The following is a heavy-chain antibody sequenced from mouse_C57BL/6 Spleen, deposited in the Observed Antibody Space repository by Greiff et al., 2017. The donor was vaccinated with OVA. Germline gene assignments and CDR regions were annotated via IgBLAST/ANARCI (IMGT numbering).Heavy chain of an antibody. CDR1: GYTFTSYW. Sequence: QVQLQQSGAELVMPGASVKLSCKASGYTFTSYWMHWVKQRPGQGLEWIGEIDPSDSYTNYNQKFKGKSTLTVDKSSSTAYMQLSSLTSEDSAVYYCARSGDYGSRGYFDYWGQGTTLTVSS. CDR3: ARSGDYGSRGYFDY. V-gene: IGHV1-69*01. D-gene: IGHD1-1*01. J-gene: IGHJ2*01. CDR2: IDPSDSYT.